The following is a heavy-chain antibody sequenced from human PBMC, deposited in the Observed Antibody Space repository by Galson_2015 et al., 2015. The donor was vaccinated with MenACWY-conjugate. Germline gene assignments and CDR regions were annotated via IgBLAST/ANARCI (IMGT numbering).Heavy chain of an antibody. CDR1: GFTFNTYW. D-gene: IGHD1-26*01. Sequence: SLRLSCAASGFTFNTYWMHWVRHAPGKGLVWVSRINPGGSSTTYADSVKDRFTISRDNAKNTLYLQMNSLRPEDTAVFYCAKSRGASFYFDSWSQGTLVTVSS. CDR3: AKSRGASFYFDS. CDR2: INPGGSST. V-gene: IGHV3-74*01. J-gene: IGHJ4*02.